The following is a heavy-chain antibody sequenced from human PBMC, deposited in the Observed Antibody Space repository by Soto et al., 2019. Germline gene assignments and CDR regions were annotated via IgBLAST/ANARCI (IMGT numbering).Heavy chain of an antibody. Sequence: PGGSLRLGCEASGFSVSSYAMPWVRQAPGKGLEWVSVISGSGGTTYYADSVKGRFTISRDNSKNTLYLQMYSLRAEDTAVYYCVKDRTRIIMLRGVKDHGMDVWGQGTTVTVSS. D-gene: IGHD3-10*01. CDR1: GFSVSSYA. J-gene: IGHJ6*02. V-gene: IGHV3-23*01. CDR3: VKDRTRIIMLRGVKDHGMDV. CDR2: ISGSGGTT.